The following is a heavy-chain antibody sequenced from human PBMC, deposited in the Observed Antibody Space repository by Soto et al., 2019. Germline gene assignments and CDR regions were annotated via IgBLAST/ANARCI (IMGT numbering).Heavy chain of an antibody. V-gene: IGHV1-18*01. D-gene: IGHD6-13*01. CDR3: ARGGIAAAKAPYYFDY. J-gene: IGHJ4*02. Sequence: QVPLVQSGAEVKKPGASVKVSCKASGYTFTSYGISWVRQAPGQGLEWMGWIRAYNGNTNYAQKLQGRVTMTTDTSTSTAYIELSSRRSYDTAVYYCARGGIAAAKAPYYFDYWGQGTLVTVSS. CDR1: GYTFTSYG. CDR2: IRAYNGNT.